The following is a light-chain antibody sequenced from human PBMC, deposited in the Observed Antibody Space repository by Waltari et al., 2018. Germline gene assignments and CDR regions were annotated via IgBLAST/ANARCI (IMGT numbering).Light chain of an antibody. V-gene: IGKV3-11*01. CDR1: QSVSSY. Sequence: EIVLTQSPATLSLSPGERATLSCRASQSVSSYLAWYQQKPGQAPRLLIYDASNRATGIPARFSGSGYGTDFTLTISSLEPEDFAVYYCQQRSNWQITFGPGTKVDIK. CDR2: DAS. CDR3: QQRSNWQIT. J-gene: IGKJ3*01.